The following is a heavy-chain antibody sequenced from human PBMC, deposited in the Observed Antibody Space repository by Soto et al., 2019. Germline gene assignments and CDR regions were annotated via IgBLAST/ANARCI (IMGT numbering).Heavy chain of an antibody. CDR1: AYTFSSYG. J-gene: IGHJ4*02. D-gene: IGHD3-10*01. CDR3: ARDSYYYGSGSPWVGGDY. V-gene: IGHV1-18*01. Sequence: QVQLVQSGAEVKKPGASVKVSCKASAYTFSSYGITWVRQAPGQGLEWMGWISANNGNTNYAQKFQGRVTMTTDTSTSTAYRELRSLRSDDTAVYYCARDSYYYGSGSPWVGGDYWGQGTLVTVSS. CDR2: ISANNGNT.